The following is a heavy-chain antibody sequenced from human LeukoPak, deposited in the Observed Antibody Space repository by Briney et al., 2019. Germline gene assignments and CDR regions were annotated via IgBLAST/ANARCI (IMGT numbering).Heavy chain of an antibody. CDR3: ARDSLEWYSFDY. Sequence: SETLSLTCTVSGGSISSYYWSWIRQPPGKGLEWIGYIYYSGSTNYNPSLKSRVTRSVDTSKNQFSLMLSSVTAADTAVYSCARDSLEWYSFDYWGQGTLVTVSS. CDR2: IYYSGST. CDR1: GGSISSYY. J-gene: IGHJ4*02. V-gene: IGHV4-59*12. D-gene: IGHD3-3*01.